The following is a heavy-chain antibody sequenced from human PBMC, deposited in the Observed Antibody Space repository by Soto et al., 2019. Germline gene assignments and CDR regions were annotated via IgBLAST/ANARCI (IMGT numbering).Heavy chain of an antibody. V-gene: IGHV6-1*01. D-gene: IGHD6-13*01. CDR2: TYYRSKWYN. CDR3: ARGRGIAAAENYYGMDV. CDR1: GDSVSSNSAA. J-gene: IGHJ6*02. Sequence: SQTLSLTCAISGDSVSSNSAAWNWIRQSPSRGREWLGRTYYRSKWYNDYAVSVKSRITINPDTSKNQFSLQLNSVTPEDTAVYYCARGRGIAAAENYYGMDVWGQGTTVTVSS.